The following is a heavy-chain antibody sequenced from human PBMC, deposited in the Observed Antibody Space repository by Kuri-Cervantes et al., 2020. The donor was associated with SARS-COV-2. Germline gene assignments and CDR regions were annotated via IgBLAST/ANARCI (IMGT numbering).Heavy chain of an antibody. V-gene: IGHV4-59*12. CDR3: ARGTGSYYDFWSGSNFDY. CDR1: GGSISSYY. CDR2: IYYSGST. Sequence: SETLSLTCTVSGGSISSYYWSWIRQPPGKGLEWIGYIYYSGSTNYNPSLKSRVTISVDTSKNQFSLKLSSVTAADTAVYYCARGTGSYYDFWSGSNFDYWGQGTLVTDSS. D-gene: IGHD3-3*01. J-gene: IGHJ4*02.